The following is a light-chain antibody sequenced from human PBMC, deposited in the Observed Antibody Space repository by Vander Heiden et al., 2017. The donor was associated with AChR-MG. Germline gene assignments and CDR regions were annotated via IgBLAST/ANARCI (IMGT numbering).Light chain of an antibody. CDR1: QSISSY. V-gene: IGKV1-39*01. J-gene: IGKJ3*01. CDR3: QQSCSTQG. Sequence: DIQMTQSPSSLSASVGDRVTITCRASQSISSYLNWYQQKPGKAPKLLIYAASSLQSGVPSRFSGSGSGTDFTLTISSLQPEDFATYYCQQSCSTQGFGPGTKVDIK. CDR2: AAS.